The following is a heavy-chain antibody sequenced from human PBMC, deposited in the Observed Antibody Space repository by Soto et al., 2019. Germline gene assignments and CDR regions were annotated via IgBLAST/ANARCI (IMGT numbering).Heavy chain of an antibody. Sequence: GGSLRLSCAASGFTFSSYAMSWVRQAPGKGLEWVSAISGSGGSTYYADSVKGRFTISRDNAKNTLYLQMNSLRAEDTAVYYCAKFIVGANWFDPWGQGTLVTVSS. CDR1: GFTFSSYA. CDR3: AKFIVGANWFDP. V-gene: IGHV3-23*01. D-gene: IGHD1-26*01. CDR2: ISGSGGST. J-gene: IGHJ5*02.